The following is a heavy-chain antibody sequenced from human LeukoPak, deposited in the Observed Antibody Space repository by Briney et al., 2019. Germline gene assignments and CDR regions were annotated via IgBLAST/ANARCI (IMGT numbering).Heavy chain of an antibody. D-gene: IGHD1-1*01. CDR3: ARSGPPGGKTGTTFFDY. V-gene: IGHV3-21*01. Sequence: GGSLGLFWAASGFTFSSHSMNWGRQAPGKGLEWVSSISSSSSYIYYADSVKGRFTISRDNAKNSLYLQMNSLRAEDTAVYYCARSGPPGGKTGTTFFDYWGQGTLVTVSS. CDR2: ISSSSSYI. J-gene: IGHJ4*02. CDR1: GFTFSSHS.